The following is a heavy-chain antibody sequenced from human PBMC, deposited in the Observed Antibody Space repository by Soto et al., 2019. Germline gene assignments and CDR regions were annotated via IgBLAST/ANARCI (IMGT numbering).Heavy chain of an antibody. CDR3: ATEPHYYYDSSGYYYY. J-gene: IGHJ4*02. CDR1: GYTLTELS. CDR2: FDPEDGET. Sequence: ASVKVSCKVSGYTLTELSMHWVRQAPGKGLEWMGGFDPEDGETIYAQKFQGRVTMTEDTSTDTAYMELSSLRSEDTAVYYCATEPHYYYDSSGYYYYWGQGTLVTVSS. D-gene: IGHD3-22*01. V-gene: IGHV1-24*01.